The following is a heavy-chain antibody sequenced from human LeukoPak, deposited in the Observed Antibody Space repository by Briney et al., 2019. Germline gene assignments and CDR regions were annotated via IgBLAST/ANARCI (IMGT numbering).Heavy chain of an antibody. CDR1: GFTFSSYG. CDR3: ARSMTTVTTPYFDY. J-gene: IGHJ4*02. V-gene: IGHV3-64*01. Sequence: GGSLRLSCAASGFTFSSYGMHWVRQAPGKGLEYVSAISSNGGSTYYANSVKGRFTISRDNSKNTLYLQMGSLRAEDMAVYYCARSMTTVTTPYFDYWGQGTLVTVSS. D-gene: IGHD4-17*01. CDR2: ISSNGGST.